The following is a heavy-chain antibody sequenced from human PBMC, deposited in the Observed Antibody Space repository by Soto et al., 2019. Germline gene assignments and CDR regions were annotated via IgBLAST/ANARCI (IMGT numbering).Heavy chain of an antibody. V-gene: IGHV3-23*01. D-gene: IGHD4-4*01. CDR2: ISGSGVRT. CDR1: GFTFSSYA. Sequence: GGSLRLSCAASGFTFSSYAMSWVRQAPGKGLEWVSAISGSGVRTYYADSVKGRFTISRDNSKNTLYLQMNSLRAEDTAVYYCAKALSNYYSLQMDYYHGMDVWGQGTTVTV. J-gene: IGHJ6*02. CDR3: AKALSNYYSLQMDYYHGMDV.